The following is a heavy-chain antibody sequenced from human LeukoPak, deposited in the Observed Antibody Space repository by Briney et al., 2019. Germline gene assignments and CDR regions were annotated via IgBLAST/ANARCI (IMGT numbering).Heavy chain of an antibody. D-gene: IGHD3-16*01. CDR3: ARALLWGMFTYDY. J-gene: IGHJ4*02. V-gene: IGHV3-48*01. CDR2: ISSSSSTI. CDR1: GFTFSSYS. Sequence: GGPLRLSCAASGFTFSSYSMNWVRQAPGKGLEWVSYISSSSSTIYYADSVKGRFTISRDNAKNSLYLQMNSLRAEDTAVYYCARALLWGMFTYDYWGQGTLVTVSS.